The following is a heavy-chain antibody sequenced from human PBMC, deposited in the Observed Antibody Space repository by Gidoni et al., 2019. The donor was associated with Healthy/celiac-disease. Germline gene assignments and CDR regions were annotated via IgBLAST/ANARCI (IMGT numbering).Heavy chain of an antibody. D-gene: IGHD1-26*01. Sequence: QVQLVESGGGVVQPGRSLRLSCAAYGCTFSSDAMHWFRQAPGKGLEWVAVISYDGSKKYYADSVKGRFTISRDNSKNTLYLQMNSLRAEDTAVYYCARAGLSGSYDYWGQGTLVTVSS. CDR1: GCTFSSDA. J-gene: IGHJ4*02. CDR2: ISYDGSKK. V-gene: IGHV3-30-3*01. CDR3: ARAGLSGSYDY.